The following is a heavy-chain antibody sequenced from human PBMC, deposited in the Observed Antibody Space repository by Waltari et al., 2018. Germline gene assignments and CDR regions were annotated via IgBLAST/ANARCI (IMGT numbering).Heavy chain of an antibody. CDR1: GGTFSSYA. CDR2: IIPIFGTA. CDR3: ASKKGLLTTDYYYYYGMDV. Sequence: QVQLVQSGAEVKKPGSSVKVSCKASGGTFSSYAISWVRQAPGQGLEWMGGIIPIFGTANYAQKFQGRVTITADESTSTAYMELSSLRSEDTAVYYCASKKGLLTTDYYYYYGMDVWGQGTTVTVSS. V-gene: IGHV1-69*01. D-gene: IGHD4-17*01. J-gene: IGHJ6*02.